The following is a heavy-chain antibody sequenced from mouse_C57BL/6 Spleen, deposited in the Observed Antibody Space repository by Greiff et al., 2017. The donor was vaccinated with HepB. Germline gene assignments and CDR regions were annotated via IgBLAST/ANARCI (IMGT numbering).Heavy chain of an antibody. Sequence: EVQLVESGGDLVKPGGSLKLSCAASGFTFSSYGMSWVRQTPDKRLEWVATISSGGSYTYYPDSLKGGFTIARDNAKNTLYLQMSSLTSEDTAMYYCASQGLYGTSWFAYWGQGTLVTVSA. D-gene: IGHD1-1*01. CDR1: GFTFSSYG. J-gene: IGHJ3*01. CDR3: ASQGLYGTSWFAY. CDR2: ISSGGSYT. V-gene: IGHV5-6*01.